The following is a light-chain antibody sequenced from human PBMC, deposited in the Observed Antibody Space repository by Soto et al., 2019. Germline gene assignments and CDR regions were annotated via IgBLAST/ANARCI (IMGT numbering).Light chain of an antibody. V-gene: IGKV3-20*01. CDR3: QQYGSSSWT. J-gene: IGKJ1*01. CDR2: GAS. Sequence: EIVLTQSPGTLSLSPGERATLSCRASQSVSSSYFAWYQQRFGQAPRLLIYGASSRATGIPDRFSGSGSGTHFTLTISRLEPEDFAVYYCQQYGSSSWTFGQGTKVEIK. CDR1: QSVSSSY.